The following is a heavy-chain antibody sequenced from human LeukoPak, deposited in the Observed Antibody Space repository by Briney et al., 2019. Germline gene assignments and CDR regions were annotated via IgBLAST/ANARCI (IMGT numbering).Heavy chain of an antibody. Sequence: GGSLRLSCAASGFTFSSYGMHWVRQAPGKGLEWVAFIRYDGSNKYYADSVKGRFTISRDNSKNTLYLQMNSLRAEDTAVYYCAKGYCSSTSCYGPYYFDYWGQGTLVIVSS. V-gene: IGHV3-30*02. CDR1: GFTFSSYG. CDR2: IRYDGSNK. CDR3: AKGYCSSTSCYGPYYFDY. D-gene: IGHD2-2*01. J-gene: IGHJ4*02.